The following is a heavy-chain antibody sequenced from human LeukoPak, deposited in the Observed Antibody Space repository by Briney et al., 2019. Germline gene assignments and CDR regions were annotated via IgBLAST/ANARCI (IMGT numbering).Heavy chain of an antibody. V-gene: IGHV3-21*01. CDR1: GFTFSSYS. CDR3: ARARYYYDRDAFDI. J-gene: IGHJ3*02. D-gene: IGHD3-22*01. CDR2: ISSSSSYI. Sequence: GGSLRLSCAASGFTFSSYSMNCVRQAPGKGLEWVSSISSSSSYIYYADSVKGRFTISRDNAKNSLYLQMNNLRAEDTAVYYCARARYYYDRDAFDIWGQGTMVTVSS.